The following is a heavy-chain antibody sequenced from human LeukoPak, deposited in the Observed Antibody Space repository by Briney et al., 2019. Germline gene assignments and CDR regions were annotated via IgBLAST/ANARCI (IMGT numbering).Heavy chain of an antibody. CDR2: IIPIFGTA. CDR3: ARDGYPSSLYYFDY. J-gene: IGHJ4*02. V-gene: IGHV1-69*06. Sequence: SVKVSCKASGGTFTSYGISWVRQAPGQGLEWMGGIIPIFGTANYAQKFQGRVTITADKSTSTAYMELSSLRSEDTAVYYCARDGYPSSLYYFDYWGQGTLATVSS. CDR1: GGTFTSYG. D-gene: IGHD6-25*01.